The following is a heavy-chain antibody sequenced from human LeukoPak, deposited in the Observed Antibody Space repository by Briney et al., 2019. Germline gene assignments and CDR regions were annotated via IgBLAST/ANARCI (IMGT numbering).Heavy chain of an antibody. CDR1: GGSISSYY. CDR2: IYYSGST. J-gene: IGHJ3*02. Sequence: PSETLSLTCTVSGGSISSYYWSWIRQPPGKGLEWIGYIYYSGSTNYNPSLKSRVTISVDTSKNQFSLKLSSVTPADTAVYYCARGGAYGDFDAFDIWGQGTMVTVSS. CDR3: ARGGAYGDFDAFDI. V-gene: IGHV4-59*01. D-gene: IGHD4-17*01.